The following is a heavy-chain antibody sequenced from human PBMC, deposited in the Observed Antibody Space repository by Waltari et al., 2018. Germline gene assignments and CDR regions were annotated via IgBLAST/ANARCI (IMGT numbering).Heavy chain of an antibody. V-gene: IGHV4-30-4*01. Sequence: QVQLQESGPRLVTPSGTLSLTCTVSGDSISRGESYWSWIRQPPEKGLEWIGYILQSGTSDYDPSLKSRISMSIDTSGNQFSLQLDSMTAADSAMYYCARGATLFDFWGPGTLVTVSS. D-gene: IGHD1-26*01. J-gene: IGHJ4*02. CDR2: ILQSGTS. CDR1: GDSISRGESY. CDR3: ARGATLFDF.